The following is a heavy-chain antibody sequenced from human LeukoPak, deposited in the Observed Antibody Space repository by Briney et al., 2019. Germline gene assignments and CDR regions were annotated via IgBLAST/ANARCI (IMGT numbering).Heavy chain of an antibody. CDR2: IYYSGST. CDR3: ARAAAGTGGYFDY. CDR1: GGSISSSSYY. D-gene: IGHD6-13*01. V-gene: IGHV4-39*07. Sequence: SETLSLTCTVSGGSISSSSYYWGWIRQPPGKGLEWIGSIYYSGSTYYNPSLKSRVTISVDTSKNQFSLKLSSVTAADTAVYYCARAAAGTGGYFDYWGQGTLVTVSS. J-gene: IGHJ4*02.